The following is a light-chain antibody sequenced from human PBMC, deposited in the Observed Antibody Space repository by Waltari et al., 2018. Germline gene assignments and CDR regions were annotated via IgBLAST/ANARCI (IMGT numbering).Light chain of an antibody. J-gene: IGKJ1*01. CDR2: GAS. CDR3: HQYGSSPWT. Sequence: EIVLTQSPGTLSLSPGEKATLSCRATQSVVSNYLAWYQQKPGQAPRLLIFGASSRAAGSPDRFSGSGSGTDFTLTISRLKPEDFAVFYCHQYGSSPWTFGQGTKVEIK. CDR1: QSVVSNY. V-gene: IGKV3-20*01.